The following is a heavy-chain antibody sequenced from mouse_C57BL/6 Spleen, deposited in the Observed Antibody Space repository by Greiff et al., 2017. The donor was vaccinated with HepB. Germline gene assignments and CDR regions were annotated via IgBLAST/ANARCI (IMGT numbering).Heavy chain of an antibody. J-gene: IGHJ3*01. Sequence: EVMLVESGGGLVQPGGSMKLSCVASGFTFSNYWMNWVRQSPEKGLEWVAQIRLKSDNYATHYAGSVKGRFTISRNDSKRSVYLQINNLRAEDTCIYYCTGQRGNVFAYWGQGTLVTVSA. V-gene: IGHV6-3*01. D-gene: IGHD2-1*01. CDR3: TGQRGNVFAY. CDR2: IRLKSDNYAT. CDR1: GFTFSNYW.